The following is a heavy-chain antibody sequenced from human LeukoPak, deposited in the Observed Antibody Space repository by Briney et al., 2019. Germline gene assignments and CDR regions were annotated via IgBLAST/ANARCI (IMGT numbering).Heavy chain of an antibody. Sequence: GGSLRLSCAASGFTVSSNYMSWVRQAPGKGLEWVSVICSGGSTYYADSVKGRFTISRDNSKNTLYLQMNSLRAEDTAVYYCARDRRYYGSGSGFDYWGQGTLVTVSS. CDR3: ARDRRYYGSGSGFDY. CDR1: GFTVSSNY. J-gene: IGHJ4*02. CDR2: ICSGGST. D-gene: IGHD3-10*01. V-gene: IGHV3-53*01.